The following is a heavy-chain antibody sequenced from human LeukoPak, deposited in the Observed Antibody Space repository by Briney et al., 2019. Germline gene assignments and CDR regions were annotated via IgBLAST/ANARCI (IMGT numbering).Heavy chain of an antibody. V-gene: IGHV1-3*01. J-gene: IGHJ4*02. CDR1: GYTFTSYA. CDR2: TNAGNGNT. CDR3: ARAPMTTVTLFGY. Sequence: ASVKVSCKASGYTFTSYAMHWVRQAPGQRLEWMGWTNAGNGNTKYSQKFQGRGTITRNTSASTAYLELSRLRSEDTAVYYCARAPMTTVTLFGYWGQGTLVTVSS. D-gene: IGHD4-17*01.